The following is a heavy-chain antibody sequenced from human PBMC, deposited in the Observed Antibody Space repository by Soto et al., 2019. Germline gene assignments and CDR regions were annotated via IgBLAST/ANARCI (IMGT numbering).Heavy chain of an antibody. J-gene: IGHJ6*02. D-gene: IGHD3-10*01. CDR1: GGTFSSYA. CDR2: IIPIFGTA. CDR3: ARAQFYGEAGGNRPPRYYYYGMDV. Sequence: QVQLVQSGAEVKKPGSSVKVSCKASGGTFSSYAISWVRQAPGQGLEWMGGIIPIFGTANYAQKFQGRVTITADESTSTAYMELSSLRSEDTAVYYCARAQFYGEAGGNRPPRYYYYGMDVWGQGTTVTVSS. V-gene: IGHV1-69*12.